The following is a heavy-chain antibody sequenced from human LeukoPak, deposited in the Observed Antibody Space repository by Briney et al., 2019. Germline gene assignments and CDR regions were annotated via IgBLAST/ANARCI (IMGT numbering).Heavy chain of an antibody. CDR2: IYYSGNI. D-gene: IGHD3-10*01. CDR3: ASNYYGSGSPTWFDP. CDR1: GGSISSSSYY. V-gene: IGHV4-39*07. Sequence: SVTLSLTCTVSGGSISSSSYYWGWVRQPPGKGLEWIGSIYYSGNIYQNPSLKSRVTMSVDTSKNQFSLKLTSVTAADTAVYYCASNYYGSGSPTWFDPGGQGTLVTVSS. J-gene: IGHJ5*02.